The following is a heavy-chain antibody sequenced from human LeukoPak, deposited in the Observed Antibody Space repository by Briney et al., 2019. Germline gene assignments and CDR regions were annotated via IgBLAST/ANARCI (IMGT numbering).Heavy chain of an antibody. CDR2: ISYDKSNK. CDR3: ARDLLMLRRFIMRGMGPFDI. V-gene: IGHV3-30*04. Sequence: GRSLKLSCAASGFTFSSYAMNWVRQAPGKGLEWMAVISYDKSNKYYAHSVQGRFTISRDNSKNTLYLQMNSLRAEDTAVYYCARDLLMLRRFIMRGMGPFDIWGQGTMVTVSS. D-gene: IGHD3-10*01. J-gene: IGHJ3*02. CDR1: GFTFSSYA.